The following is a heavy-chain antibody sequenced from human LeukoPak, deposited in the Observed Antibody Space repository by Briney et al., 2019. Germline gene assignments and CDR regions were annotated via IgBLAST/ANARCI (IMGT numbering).Heavy chain of an antibody. Sequence: PSETLSLTCAVSGVSISSNLWWTWVRQPPGKGLEGIAEIHQSGSINYNPSLKSRATISVDKAKNQFSLNLNSVTAADTAVYYCAGGGDRSFDYWGQGTLVTVSS. V-gene: IGHV4-4*02. CDR2: IHQSGSI. J-gene: IGHJ4*02. D-gene: IGHD3-10*01. CDR3: AGGGDRSFDY. CDR1: GVSISSNLW.